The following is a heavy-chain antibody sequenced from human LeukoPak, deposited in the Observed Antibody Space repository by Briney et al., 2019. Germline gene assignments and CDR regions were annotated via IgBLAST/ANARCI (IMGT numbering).Heavy chain of an antibody. Sequence: PSETLSLTCTVSGNSISSGDNYWSWIRQPAGKGLEWIGRIYTSGSTNYNPSLKSRVTISGDTSKNQFSLRLSSVTAADTAVYYCAFVISSRPDNWFDPWGQGTLVTVSS. V-gene: IGHV4-61*02. CDR1: GNSISSGDNY. J-gene: IGHJ5*02. D-gene: IGHD6-13*01. CDR3: AFVISSRPDNWFDP. CDR2: IYTSGST.